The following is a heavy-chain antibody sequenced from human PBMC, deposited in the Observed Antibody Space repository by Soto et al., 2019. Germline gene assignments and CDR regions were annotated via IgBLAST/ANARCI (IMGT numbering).Heavy chain of an antibody. Sequence: SETLSLTCTVSGGSISSSSYYWGWIRQPPGKGLEWIGSIYYSGSTYYNPSLKSRVTISVDTSKNQFSLKLSSVTAADTAVYYCARRQSSSWYGLWGQGXLVTVSS. D-gene: IGHD6-13*01. CDR1: GGSISSSSYY. J-gene: IGHJ4*02. CDR2: IYYSGST. CDR3: ARRQSSSWYGL. V-gene: IGHV4-39*01.